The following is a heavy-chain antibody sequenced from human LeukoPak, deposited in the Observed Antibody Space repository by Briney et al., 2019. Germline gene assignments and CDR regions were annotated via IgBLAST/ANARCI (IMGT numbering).Heavy chain of an antibody. D-gene: IGHD2-21*02. CDR3: ARHLTASNFPFDY. CDR2: TYYSGST. CDR1: GGSISSYY. Sequence: SETLSLTCNVSGGSISSYYWSWIRQPPGEGLEWIGYTYYSGSTSYNPSLKSRVTISVDTSKNQFSLKLNSVTAADTAVYYCARHLTASNFPFDYWGQGTLVTVSS. V-gene: IGHV4-59*08. J-gene: IGHJ4*02.